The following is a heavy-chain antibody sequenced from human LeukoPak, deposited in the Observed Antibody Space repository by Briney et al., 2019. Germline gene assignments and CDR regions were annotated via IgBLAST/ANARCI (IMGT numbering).Heavy chain of an antibody. Sequence: GRSLRLSCAPSAFTVTSDWMSWVRQAPGKGLEWVANITKDGSEKYYADSVKGRFTISRDNSKNTLYLQMNSLRAEDTAVYYCARAQLTMVRGVIRGTNWFDPWGQGTLVTVSS. CDR1: AFTVTSDW. J-gene: IGHJ5*02. CDR2: ITKDGSEK. CDR3: ARAQLTMVRGVIRGTNWFDP. D-gene: IGHD3-10*01. V-gene: IGHV3-7*01.